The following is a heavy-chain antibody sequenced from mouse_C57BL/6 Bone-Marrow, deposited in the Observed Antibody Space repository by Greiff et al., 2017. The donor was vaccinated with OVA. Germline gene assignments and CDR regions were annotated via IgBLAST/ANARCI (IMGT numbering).Heavy chain of an antibody. CDR2: IDPETGGT. CDR1: GYTFTDYE. Sequence: VQRVESGAELVRPGASVTLSCKASGYTFTDYEMHWVKQTPVHGLEWIGAIDPETGGTAYNQKFKGKAILTADKSSSTAYMELRSLTSEDSAVYYCTRWDYYGSSPYYFDYWGQGTTLTVSS. D-gene: IGHD1-1*01. J-gene: IGHJ2*01. CDR3: TRWDYYGSSPYYFDY. V-gene: IGHV1-15*01.